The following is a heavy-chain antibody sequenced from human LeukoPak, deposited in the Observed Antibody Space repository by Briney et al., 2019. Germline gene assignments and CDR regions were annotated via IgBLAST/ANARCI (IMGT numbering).Heavy chain of an antibody. CDR3: ARVPGGYDCSVFSLGIES. J-gene: IGHJ4*02. Sequence: SETLSLTCTVSGGSIGTAGFYWSWIRQHPGKGLEWIGYIYYTEYTYYNPSLNSRITISLHTSKNQFSLKLSSVTARDRAVCYCARVPGGYDCSVFSLGIESWGPGPRVTVSS. CDR1: GGSIGTAGFY. D-gene: IGHD3-22*01. V-gene: IGHV4-31*03. CDR2: IYYTEYT.